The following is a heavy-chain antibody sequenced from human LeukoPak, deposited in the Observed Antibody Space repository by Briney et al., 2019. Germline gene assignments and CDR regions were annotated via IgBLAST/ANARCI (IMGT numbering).Heavy chain of an antibody. Sequence: SETLSLTCTVSGGSISSSSYYWGWIRQPPGKGLEWIGSIYYSGSTYYNPSLKSRVTISVDTSKNQFSLKLSSVTAADTAVYYCARGYVLIRYWGQGTLVTVSS. CDR2: IYYSGST. D-gene: IGHD1-14*01. J-gene: IGHJ4*02. V-gene: IGHV4-39*07. CDR3: ARGYVLIRY. CDR1: GGSISSSSYY.